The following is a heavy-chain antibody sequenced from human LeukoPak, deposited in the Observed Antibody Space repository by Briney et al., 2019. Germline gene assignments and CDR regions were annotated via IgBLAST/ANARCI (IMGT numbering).Heavy chain of an antibody. D-gene: IGHD2-2*01. V-gene: IGHV4-34*01. CDR2: INHSGST. J-gene: IGHJ6*03. Sequence: SETLSLTCAVYGESFSDYYWSWIRQPPGKGLEWIGEINHSGSTNYNPSLKSRVTISVDTSKNQFSLKLSSVTAADTAVYYCARGRHCSSTSCYYYYYMDVWGKRTTVTVSS. CDR1: GESFSDYY. CDR3: ARGRHCSSTSCYYYYYMDV.